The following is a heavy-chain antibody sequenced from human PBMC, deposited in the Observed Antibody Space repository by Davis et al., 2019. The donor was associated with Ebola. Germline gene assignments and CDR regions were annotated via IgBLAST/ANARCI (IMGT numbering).Heavy chain of an antibody. D-gene: IGHD1-26*01. J-gene: IGHJ5*02. V-gene: IGHV3-72*01. CDR1: GFSFSDYY. CDR3: VRDNRWSYDH. CDR2: IRNKARSYST. Sequence: PGGSLRLSCVGSGFSFSDYYMDWVRQDPRKGLEWVGRIRNKARSYSTDYAASVRGRFTFSRDDSTNSVYLQMNSLEIEDTAVYYCVRDNRWSYDHWGQGTVVTVSS.